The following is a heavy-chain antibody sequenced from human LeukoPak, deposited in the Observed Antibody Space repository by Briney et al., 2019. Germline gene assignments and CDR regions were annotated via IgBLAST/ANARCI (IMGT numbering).Heavy chain of an antibody. Sequence: PGGSLRLSCAASGFAFSTYWMSWVRQAPGKGLEWVANIKGDGSDKYYLDSLKARFTVSRDNAKNSLYLQVNSLRADDTAVYYCARPFGSGTYYQFDLWGQGTLVTVSS. V-gene: IGHV3-7*04. CDR2: IKGDGSDK. D-gene: IGHD3-10*01. J-gene: IGHJ4*02. CDR1: GFAFSTYW. CDR3: ARPFGSGTYYQFDL.